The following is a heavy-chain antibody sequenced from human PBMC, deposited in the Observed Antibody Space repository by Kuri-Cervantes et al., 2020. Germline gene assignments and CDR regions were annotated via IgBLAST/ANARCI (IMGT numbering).Heavy chain of an antibody. D-gene: IGHD2-15*01. CDR3: ARAYCSGGSCYEAQIDY. CDR1: GGSFSGYY. Sequence: GSLRLSCAVYGGSFSGYYWSWIRQPPGKGLEWIGEINHSGSTNYNPSLKSRVTISVDTSKNQFSLKLSSVTAADTAVYYCARAYCSGGSCYEAQIDYWGQGTLVTVSS. J-gene: IGHJ4*02. V-gene: IGHV4-34*01. CDR2: INHSGST.